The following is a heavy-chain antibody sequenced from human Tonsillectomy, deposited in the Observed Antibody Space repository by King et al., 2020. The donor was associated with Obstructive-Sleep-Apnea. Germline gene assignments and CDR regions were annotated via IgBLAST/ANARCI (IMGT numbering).Heavy chain of an antibody. D-gene: IGHD3-16*01. Sequence: QVQLVESGGGVVQPGRSLRLSCAASGFTFSSHGMHWVRQAPGKGLEWVAVIYYDGSHKYYADSLKGRFTISRDNSKNTLYLQMNSLRAEDTAVYFCARDLGVAHDAFDMWGQGTLVTVSS. CDR3: ARDLGVAHDAFDM. CDR2: IYYDGSHK. CDR1: GFTFSSHG. J-gene: IGHJ3*02. V-gene: IGHV3-33*01.